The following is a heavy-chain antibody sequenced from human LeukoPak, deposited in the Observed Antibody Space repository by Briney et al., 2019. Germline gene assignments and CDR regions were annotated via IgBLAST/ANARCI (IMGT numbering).Heavy chain of an antibody. D-gene: IGHD2-2*01. CDR3: ARRGYCSSTSCYYIDY. CDR2: IYYSGST. Sequence: PSETLSLTCTVSGGSISSSSYYWGWIRQPPGKGLEWIGSIYYSGSTYYNPSLKSRVTISVDTSKNQFSLKLSSVTAADTAVYYCARRGYCSSTSCYYIDYWGQGTLVTVSS. V-gene: IGHV4-39*01. CDR1: GGSISSSSYY. J-gene: IGHJ4*02.